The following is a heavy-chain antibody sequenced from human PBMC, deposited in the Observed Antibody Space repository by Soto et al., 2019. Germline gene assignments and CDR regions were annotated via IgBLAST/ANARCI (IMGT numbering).Heavy chain of an antibody. CDR1: GFTFSGSA. CDR3: TRLYNNFKFDP. J-gene: IGHJ5*02. CDR2: IKSKANNYAT. Sequence: VQLVESGGGVVQPGRSLRLSCAASGFTFSGSAMHWVRQASGKGLEWVGRIKSKANNYATAYAASVKGRFTISRDDSKNTAYLQMNSLKTEDTAVYYCTRLYNNFKFDPWGQGTLVTVSS. V-gene: IGHV3-73*01. D-gene: IGHD3-10*01.